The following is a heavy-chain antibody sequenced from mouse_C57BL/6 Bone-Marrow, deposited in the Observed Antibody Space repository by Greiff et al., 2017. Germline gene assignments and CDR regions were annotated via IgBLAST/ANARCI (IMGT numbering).Heavy chain of an antibody. CDR3: ARGHYGSSHWYFDV. CDR2: IYPGDGDT. CDR1: GYAFSSSW. D-gene: IGHD1-1*01. V-gene: IGHV1-82*01. Sequence: VQLQQSGPELVKPGASVKISCKASGYAFSSSWMNWVKQRPGKGLEWIGRIYPGDGDTNYNGKFKGKATLTADKSSSTAYMQLSSLTSEDSAVYFCARGHYGSSHWYFDVWGTGTTVTVSS. J-gene: IGHJ1*03.